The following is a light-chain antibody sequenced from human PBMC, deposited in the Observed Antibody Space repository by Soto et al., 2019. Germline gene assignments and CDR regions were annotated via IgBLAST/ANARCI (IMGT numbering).Light chain of an antibody. V-gene: IGKV3-15*01. CDR2: GAS. J-gene: IGKJ1*01. Sequence: EVVMTQSPATLSVSPGEGATLSCRASQSVSSSNLAWYQQKPGQAPRLLIYGASTRATGIPARFSGSGSGTEFTLTVSILQSEDFAVYYCQQYHNWPGTFGQGTKVEIK. CDR3: QQYHNWPGT. CDR1: QSVSSSN.